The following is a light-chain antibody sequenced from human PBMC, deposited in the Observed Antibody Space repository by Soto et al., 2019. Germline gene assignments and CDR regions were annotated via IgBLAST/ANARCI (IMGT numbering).Light chain of an antibody. V-gene: IGLV1-44*01. CDR3: AAWDASRYGVV. Sequence: QSVLTQSPSASGTPGQRVIIACSGSSSNIGSNHVNWYRHLPGAAPKLLIFRSDQRPSGVPDRFSGSKSGTTASLAISGLQSGAEADYYCAAWDASRYGVVFGGGTKLTVL. CDR1: SSNIGSNH. J-gene: IGLJ2*01. CDR2: RSD.